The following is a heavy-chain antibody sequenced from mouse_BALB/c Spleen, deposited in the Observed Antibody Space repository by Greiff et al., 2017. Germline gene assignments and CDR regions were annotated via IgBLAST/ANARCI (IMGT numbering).Heavy chain of an antibody. J-gene: IGHJ4*01. CDR2: INPYNDGT. CDR3: ARPYRYYAMDY. V-gene: IGHV1-14*01. Sequence: EVQLQQSGPELVKPGASVKMSCTASGYTFTSYVMHWVQQKPGQGLEWIGYINPYNDGTKYNEKFKGQATLTSDKSSSTAYMQLSSLTSEDSAVYYCARPYRYYAMDYWGQGTSVTVSS. D-gene: IGHD2-14*01. CDR1: GYTFTSYV.